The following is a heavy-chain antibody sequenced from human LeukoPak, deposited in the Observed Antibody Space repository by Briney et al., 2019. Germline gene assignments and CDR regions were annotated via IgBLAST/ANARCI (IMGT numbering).Heavy chain of an antibody. CDR3: ASQGYGDYEGSDY. V-gene: IGHV4-39*07. J-gene: IGHJ4*02. CDR1: GGSISNSNYY. Sequence: SETLSLTCTVSGGSISNSNYYWGWIRQPPGKGLEWIGSIYYSGSTYYNPSLKSRVTISVDTSKNQFSLKLSSVTAADTAVYYCASQGYGDYEGSDYWGQGTLVTVSS. D-gene: IGHD4-17*01. CDR2: IYYSGST.